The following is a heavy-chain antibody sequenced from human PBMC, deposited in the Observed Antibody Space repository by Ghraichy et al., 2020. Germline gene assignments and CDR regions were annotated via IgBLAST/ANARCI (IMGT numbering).Heavy chain of an antibody. CDR3: ARVGYYDFWSGNPGYFDY. Sequence: SQTLSLTCTVSGGSISSYYWSWIRQPPGKGLEWIGYIYYSGSTNYNPSLKSRVTISVDTSKNQFSLKLSSVTAADTAVYYCARVGYYDFWSGNPGYFDYWGQGTLVTVSS. D-gene: IGHD3-3*01. CDR1: GGSISSYY. CDR2: IYYSGST. V-gene: IGHV4-59*01. J-gene: IGHJ4*02.